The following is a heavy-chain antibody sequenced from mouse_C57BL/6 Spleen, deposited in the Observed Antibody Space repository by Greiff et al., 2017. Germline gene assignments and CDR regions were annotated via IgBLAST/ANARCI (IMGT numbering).Heavy chain of an antibody. D-gene: IGHD1-1*01. Sequence: QVQLQQSGAELVKPGASVKLSCKASGYTFTEYTIHWVKQRSGQGLEWIGWFYPGSGSIKYNEKFKDKATLTADKSSSTVYMELSRLTSEDSAVYFCARYGPLYGSSFSYAMDYWGQGTSVTVSS. CDR2: FYPGSGSI. CDR3: ARYGPLYGSSFSYAMDY. CDR1: GYTFTEYT. J-gene: IGHJ4*01. V-gene: IGHV1-62-2*01.